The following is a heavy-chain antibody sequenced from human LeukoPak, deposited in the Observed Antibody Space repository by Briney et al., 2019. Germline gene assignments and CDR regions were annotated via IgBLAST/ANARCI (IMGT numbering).Heavy chain of an antibody. CDR3: ARGAYYYGMDV. CDR1: GFTFSSYD. Sequence: PGGSLRLSCAASGFTFSSYDMHWARQATGKGLEWVSAIGTAGDTYYPGSVKGRFTISRENAKNSLYLQMNSLRAGDTAVYYCARGAYYYGMDVWGQGTTVTVSS. J-gene: IGHJ6*02. CDR2: IGTAGDT. V-gene: IGHV3-13*01.